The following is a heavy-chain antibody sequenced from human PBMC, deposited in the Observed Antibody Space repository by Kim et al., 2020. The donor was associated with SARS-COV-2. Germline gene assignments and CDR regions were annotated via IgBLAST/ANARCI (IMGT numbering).Heavy chain of an antibody. J-gene: IGHJ6*02. CDR2: INHSGST. D-gene: IGHD3-16*02. Sequence: SETLSLTCAVYGGSFSGYYWSWIRQPPGKGLEWIGEINHSGSTNYNPSLKSRVTISVDTSKNQFSLKLSSVTAADTAVYYCARKGGYDYVWGSYRPYYYYGMDVWGQGTTVTVSS. CDR3: ARKGGYDYVWGSYRPYYYYGMDV. V-gene: IGHV4-34*01. CDR1: GGSFSGYY.